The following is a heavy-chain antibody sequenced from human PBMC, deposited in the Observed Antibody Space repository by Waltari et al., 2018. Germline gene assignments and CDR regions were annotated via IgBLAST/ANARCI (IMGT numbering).Heavy chain of an antibody. D-gene: IGHD3-22*01. V-gene: IGHV4-59*08. CDR1: GGSISSYY. CDR3: ARHSGGGGGYYPLHFDY. J-gene: IGHJ4*02. Sequence: QVQLQESGPGLVKPSETLSLTCTVSGGSISSYYWSWIRQPPGKGLEWIGYIYYSGSTNYNPSLKSRVTISVDTSKNQFSLKLSSVTAADTAVYYCARHSGGGGGYYPLHFDYWGQGTLVTVSS. CDR2: IYYSGST.